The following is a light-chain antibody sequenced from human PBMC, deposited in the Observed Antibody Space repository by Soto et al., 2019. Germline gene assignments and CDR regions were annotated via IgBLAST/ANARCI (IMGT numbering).Light chain of an antibody. CDR1: QSVSSSY. V-gene: IGKV3-20*01. CDR3: QQYGSTHT. Sequence: EIVLTQSPGTLSLSPGERATLSCRASQSVSSSYLAWYQQKPGQAPRLLIYGASSRATGIPDRFSGSGSGTEFTLTISRLEPEDFAVYYCQQYGSTHTFGGGTKVDIK. J-gene: IGKJ4*01. CDR2: GAS.